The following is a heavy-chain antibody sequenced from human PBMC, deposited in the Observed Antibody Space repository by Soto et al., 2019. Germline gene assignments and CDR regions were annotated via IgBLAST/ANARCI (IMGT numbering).Heavy chain of an antibody. Sequence: SETLSLTCAVSGGSTSSYFWSWIRQPPGKGLEWIGYIYYSGSTNYNPSLTSRVTISVDTSKNQFSLKLSSVTAADTAVYYCARVREGWRLGAFEIWGQGTMVTVSS. CDR3: ARVREGWRLGAFEI. J-gene: IGHJ3*02. CDR1: GGSTSSYF. CDR2: IYYSGST. D-gene: IGHD2-21*01. V-gene: IGHV4-59*01.